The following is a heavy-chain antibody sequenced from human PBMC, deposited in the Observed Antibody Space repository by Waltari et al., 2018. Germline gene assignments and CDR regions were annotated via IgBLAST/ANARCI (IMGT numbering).Heavy chain of an antibody. CDR1: GGTFGSSA. D-gene: IGHD3-16*01. CDR3: ARRQLGGAFDP. J-gene: IGHJ5*02. V-gene: IGHV1-69*12. CDR2: IIPIFGTAP. Sequence: QVQLVQSGAEAKKPGSSVKVSCKASGGTFGSSAISWVRQAPGEGLEWMGGIIPIFGTAPNYAQKFQGRLTVTADESTATVYMDLSSLRSDDTAVYYCARRQLGGAFDPWGQGTLVSVSS.